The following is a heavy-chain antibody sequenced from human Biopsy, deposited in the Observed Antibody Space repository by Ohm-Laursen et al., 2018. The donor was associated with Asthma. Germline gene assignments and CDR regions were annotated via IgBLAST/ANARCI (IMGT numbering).Heavy chain of an antibody. CDR1: GYTFISYA. Sequence: ASVKVSCKVSGYTFISYAIHWVRQAPGQRLEWMGWINAGNGNTKYSQKFQGRVTITRDTSASTAYMELTSLRKEDTAVYYCARGGYYGDRRHHNGLDVWGQGTTVTVSS. CDR3: ARGGYYGDRRHHNGLDV. J-gene: IGHJ6*02. CDR2: INAGNGNT. V-gene: IGHV1-3*01. D-gene: IGHD4-17*01.